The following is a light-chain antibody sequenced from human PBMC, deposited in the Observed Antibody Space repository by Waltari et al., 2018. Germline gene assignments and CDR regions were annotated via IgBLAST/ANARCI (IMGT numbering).Light chain of an antibody. CDR3: LQHNTYALT. CDR2: AAS. CDR1: QAIRNE. V-gene: IGKV1-17*01. Sequence: DIQMTQPLSSLSASVGDRVTITCRASQAIRNELGWFQQKPGKAPKRLIYAASNLESGAPSRFSGSGSGTEVTLTINSLQPEDFATYYCLQHNTYALTFGGGTKVEIK. J-gene: IGKJ4*01.